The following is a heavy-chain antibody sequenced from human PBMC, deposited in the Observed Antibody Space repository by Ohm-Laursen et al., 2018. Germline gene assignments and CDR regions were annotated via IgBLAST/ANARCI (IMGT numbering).Heavy chain of an antibody. Sequence: SLRLSCAASGFRFSDYDMSWIRQAPGKGPEWISYIRRDSKTIDYVDSVKGRFTIARDNAKNSLYLQMNSLRAEDTAMYYCARGGQRYFIYWGQGTLVAVSS. CDR1: GFRFSDYD. CDR3: ARGGQRYFIY. J-gene: IGHJ4*02. CDR2: IRRDSKTI. V-gene: IGHV3-11*01. D-gene: IGHD1-14*01.